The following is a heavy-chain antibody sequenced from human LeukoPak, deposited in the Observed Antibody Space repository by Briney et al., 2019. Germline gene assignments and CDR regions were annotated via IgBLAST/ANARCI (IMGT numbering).Heavy chain of an antibody. CDR2: IYYSGST. J-gene: IGHJ4*02. CDR1: VGSISSSSYY. D-gene: IGHD1-26*01. Sequence: SETLSLTCTVSVGSISSSSYYWGWIRQPPGKGLEWIGSIYYSGSTYYNPSLKSRVTISVDTSKNQFSLKLSSVTAADTAVYYCARLGREGYYFDYWGQGPLVTVSS. CDR3: ARLGREGYYFDY. V-gene: IGHV4-39*01.